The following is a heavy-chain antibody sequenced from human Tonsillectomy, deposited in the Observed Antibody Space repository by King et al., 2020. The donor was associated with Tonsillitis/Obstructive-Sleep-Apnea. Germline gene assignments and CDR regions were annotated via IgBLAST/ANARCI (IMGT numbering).Heavy chain of an antibody. CDR3: ARTPSGGSRRPWRWFDP. CDR1: GYSFTSYW. V-gene: IGHV5-51*01. D-gene: IGHD2-15*01. CDR2: IYPGDSDT. J-gene: IGHJ5*02. Sequence: VQLVQSGAEVKKPGESLKISCKGSGYSFTSYWIGWVRQMPGKGLEWMGIIYPGDSDTRYSLSFQGQVTISADKSISTPYLQGRSLKASDTAMYYCARTPSGGSRRPWRWFDPWGQGTLVTVSS.